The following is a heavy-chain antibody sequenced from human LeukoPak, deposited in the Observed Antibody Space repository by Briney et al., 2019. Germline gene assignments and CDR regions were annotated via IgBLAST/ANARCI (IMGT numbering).Heavy chain of an antibody. D-gene: IGHD1-26*01. J-gene: IGHJ4*02. CDR3: AKGGKWDVTPFDY. Sequence: GGSLRLSCAASGFTFTSYSMNWVRQAPGKGLEWVSTISGGGGSSYYADSVKGRFTISRDNSKNTLYLQVNSLRAEDTAVYYCAKGGKWDVTPFDYWGQGTLVTVSS. V-gene: IGHV3-23*01. CDR2: ISGGGGSS. CDR1: GFTFTSYS.